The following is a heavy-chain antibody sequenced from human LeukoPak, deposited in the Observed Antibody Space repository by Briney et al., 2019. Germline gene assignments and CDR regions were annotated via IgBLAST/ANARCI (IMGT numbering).Heavy chain of an antibody. J-gene: IGHJ6*02. CDR1: GFTVSSNS. Sequence: GSLRLSCAASGFTVSSNSMSWVRQAPGKGLEWVSVIYSGGTTYYAGSVKGRFTISKDNSKNTLYLQMNSLRAEDTAVYYCARDLYVDIVAPSGMDVWGQGTTVTVSS. CDR3: ARDLYVDIVAPSGMDV. D-gene: IGHD5-12*01. V-gene: IGHV3-66*01. CDR2: IYSGGTT.